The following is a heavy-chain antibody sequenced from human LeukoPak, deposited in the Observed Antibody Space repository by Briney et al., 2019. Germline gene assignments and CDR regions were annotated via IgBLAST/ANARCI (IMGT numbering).Heavy chain of an antibody. V-gene: IGHV3-64D*06. Sequence: GGSLRLSCSASGFIVSSSAMHWVRQAPGKGLEYVSAISDSGGSTYYADSVKGRFTISRDNSKNTLHLQMSSLRAEDTAVYYCVKATTGTTKGWFDPWGQGTLVTVSS. CDR3: VKATTGTTKGWFDP. CDR1: GFIVSSSA. CDR2: ISDSGGST. D-gene: IGHD1-1*01. J-gene: IGHJ5*02.